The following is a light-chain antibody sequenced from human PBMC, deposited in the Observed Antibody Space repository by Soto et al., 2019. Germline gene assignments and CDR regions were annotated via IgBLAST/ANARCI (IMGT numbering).Light chain of an antibody. Sequence: QSALTQPASVSWSPGQSITISCTGTSSDVDGYNYVSWYQQHPGKAPKLMIYEVSNRPSGVSNRFSGSKSGNTASLTISGLQAEDEADYYCSSYTSSNFYVFGTGTKVTVL. V-gene: IGLV2-14*01. CDR3: SSYTSSNFYV. CDR2: EVS. CDR1: SSDVDGYNY. J-gene: IGLJ1*01.